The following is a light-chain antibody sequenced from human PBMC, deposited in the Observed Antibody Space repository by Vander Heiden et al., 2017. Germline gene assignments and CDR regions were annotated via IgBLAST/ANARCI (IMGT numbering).Light chain of an antibody. CDR1: RSNIGGNF. Sequence: QSVLTQPPSASGTPGQRVTNSCSGTRSNIGGNFVYWYQQLPETAPKVLIFKNNQRPSGVPDRFSGSKSGTSASLAISGLRSEDEADYYCATWDESLSAVVFGGGTKLTVL. J-gene: IGLJ2*01. V-gene: IGLV1-47*01. CDR3: ATWDESLSAVV. CDR2: KNN.